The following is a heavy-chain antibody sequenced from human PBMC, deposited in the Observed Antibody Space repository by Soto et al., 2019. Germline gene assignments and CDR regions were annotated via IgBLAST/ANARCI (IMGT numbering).Heavy chain of an antibody. V-gene: IGHV3-30*18. Sequence: QVQLVESGGGVVQPGRSLRLSCAASGFTFSSYGMHWVRQAPGKGLEWVAVISYDGSNKYYADSVKGRFNISRDNSKNTLYLQMNSLRAEDTAVYYCAKEITNFGVVKYCDYWGQGNLVIVSS. D-gene: IGHD3-3*01. CDR2: ISYDGSNK. CDR3: AKEITNFGVVKYCDY. J-gene: IGHJ4*02. CDR1: GFTFSSYG.